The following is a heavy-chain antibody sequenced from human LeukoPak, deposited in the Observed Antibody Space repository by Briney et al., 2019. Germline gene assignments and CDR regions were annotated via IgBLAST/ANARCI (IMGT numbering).Heavy chain of an antibody. Sequence: SETLSLTCAVSGGSFSGYYWSWIRQPPGKGLEWIGEINHSGSTNYNPSLKSRVTISVDTSKNQFSLKLSSVTAADTSVYYCARGTLYYDILTGYQPPFDYWGQGTLVTVSS. CDR1: GGSFSGYY. CDR3: ARGTLYYDILTGYQPPFDY. V-gene: IGHV4-34*01. J-gene: IGHJ4*02. CDR2: INHSGST. D-gene: IGHD3-9*01.